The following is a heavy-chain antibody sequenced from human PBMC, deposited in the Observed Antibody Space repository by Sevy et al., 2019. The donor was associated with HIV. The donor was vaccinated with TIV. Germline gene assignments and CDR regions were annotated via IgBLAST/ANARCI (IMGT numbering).Heavy chain of an antibody. D-gene: IGHD3-22*01. V-gene: IGHV1-24*01. CDR1: GYTLSRLS. CDR2: FDPEDDET. CDR3: ATAKDYYENSGDPFDY. J-gene: IGHJ4*02. Sequence: GPSVKVSCKVSGYTLSRLSMHWVRQGPGKELEWMGRFDPEDDETIYAQKFQGRVTMTEDTSTDTAYMELSSLRFEDTAVYYCATAKDYYENSGDPFDYWGQGTLVTVSS.